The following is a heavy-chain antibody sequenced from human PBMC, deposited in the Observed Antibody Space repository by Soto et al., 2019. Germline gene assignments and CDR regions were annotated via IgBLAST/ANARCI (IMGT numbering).Heavy chain of an antibody. D-gene: IGHD1-1*01. V-gene: IGHV1-3*01. J-gene: IGHJ5*02. CDR3: ARAVTVGPGTTLFDP. Sequence: ASVKVSCKASGYTFTSYAMHWVRQAPGQRLEWMGWINAGNGNTKYSQKFQGRVTITRDTSASTAYMELSSLRSEDTAVYYCARAVTVGPGTTLFDPWGQGTLVTVSS. CDR1: GYTFTSYA. CDR2: INAGNGNT.